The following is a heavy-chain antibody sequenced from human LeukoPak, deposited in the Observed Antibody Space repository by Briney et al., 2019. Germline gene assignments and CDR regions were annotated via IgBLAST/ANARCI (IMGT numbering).Heavy chain of an antibody. CDR3: ARRSRDGWYCDY. D-gene: IGHD5-24*01. J-gene: IGHJ4*02. Sequence: GGSLRLSCAASGFTFSSYGMHWVRQAPGKGLEWVAVISYDGSNKYYADSVKGRFTISRDNSKNTLYLQMNSLRAEDTAVYYCARRSRDGWYCDYWGQGTLVTVSS. V-gene: IGHV3-30*03. CDR2: ISYDGSNK. CDR1: GFTFSSYG.